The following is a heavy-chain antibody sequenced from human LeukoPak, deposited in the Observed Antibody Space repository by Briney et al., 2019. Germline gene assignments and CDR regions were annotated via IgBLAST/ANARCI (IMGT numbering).Heavy chain of an antibody. D-gene: IGHD3-9*01. CDR2: IYYSGNT. J-gene: IGHJ4*02. V-gene: IGHV4-39*01. CDR3: ASPYYDILTGYRFDY. CDR1: GVSISSSNSY. Sequence: SETLSLTCTVSGVSISSSNSYWGWIRQPPGKGLEWIGSIYYSGNTYYNASVKSRVTISIDSSKNQFSLMLSSVTAADTAVYYCASPYYDILTGYRFDYWGQGTLVTVSS.